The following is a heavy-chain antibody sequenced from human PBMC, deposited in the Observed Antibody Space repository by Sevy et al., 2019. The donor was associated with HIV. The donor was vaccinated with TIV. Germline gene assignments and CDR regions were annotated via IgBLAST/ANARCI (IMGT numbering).Heavy chain of an antibody. CDR2: IKSKTDGGTT. CDR1: GFTFSNAW. V-gene: IGHV3-15*07. J-gene: IGHJ6*02. D-gene: IGHD3-22*01. Sequence: GGSLRLSCAASGFTFSNAWMNWVRQAPGKGLEWVGRIKSKTDGGTTDNAAPVKGRFTISRDDSKNTLYLQMNSLKTEDTAVYYCTTARTEYYYDSSGYQVYYYYGMDVWGQGTTVTVSS. CDR3: TTARTEYYYDSSGYQVYYYYGMDV.